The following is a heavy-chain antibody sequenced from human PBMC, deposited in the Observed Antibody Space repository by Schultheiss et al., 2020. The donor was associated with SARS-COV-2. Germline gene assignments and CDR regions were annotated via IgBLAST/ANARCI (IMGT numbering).Heavy chain of an antibody. V-gene: IGHV3-33*08. CDR3: AKSLYGHDY. D-gene: IGHD4-17*01. CDR1: GFTFSSYE. Sequence: GGSLRLSCAASGFTFSSYEMNWVRQAPGKGLEWVAVIWYDGSNKYYADSVKGRFTISRDNSKNTLYLQMNSLRAEDTAVYYCAKSLYGHDYWGQGTLVTVSS. CDR2: IWYDGSNK. J-gene: IGHJ4*02.